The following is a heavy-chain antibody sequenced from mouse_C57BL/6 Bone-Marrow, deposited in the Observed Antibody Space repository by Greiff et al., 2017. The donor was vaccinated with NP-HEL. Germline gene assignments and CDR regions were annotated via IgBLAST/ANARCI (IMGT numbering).Heavy chain of an antibody. V-gene: IGHV1-55*01. D-gene: IGHD2-4*01. Sequence: QVQLQQSGAELVKPGASVKMSCKASGYTFTSYWITWVKQRPGQGLEWIGDIYPGSGSTNYNEKFKSKATLTVDTSSSTAYLQLSSLASEDSAVYYCARRGLRRGYAMDYWGQGTSVTVSS. CDR2: IYPGSGST. J-gene: IGHJ4*01. CDR3: ARRGLRRGYAMDY. CDR1: GYTFTSYW.